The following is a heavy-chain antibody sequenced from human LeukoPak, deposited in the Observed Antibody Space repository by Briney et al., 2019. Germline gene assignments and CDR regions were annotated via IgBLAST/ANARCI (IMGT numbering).Heavy chain of an antibody. D-gene: IGHD1-26*01. CDR3: ARDHSRTEGGTSFWWFDP. CDR2: INPSGTTT. CDR1: GYVYTSHW. J-gene: IGHJ5*02. V-gene: IGHV1-46*01. Sequence: GASVKVSCKASGYVYTSHWMHWVRQAPGQGLEWMGVINPSGTTTVYAQKFQGRVTMTRDTSTSTDYLELRSLRSEDTATYYCARDHSRTEGGTSFWWFDPWSQGTLVIVSS.